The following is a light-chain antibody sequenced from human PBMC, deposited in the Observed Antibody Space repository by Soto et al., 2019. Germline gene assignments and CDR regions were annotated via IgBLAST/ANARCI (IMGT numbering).Light chain of an antibody. CDR2: GAS. V-gene: IGKV3-15*01. J-gene: IGKJ1*01. CDR1: QSVSSS. Sequence: EIVLAQSPGTLSLSPGESATLSCRASQSVSSSFLAWYQQKAGQAPRLLIYGASTRATGIPARFSGSGSGTEFTLTISGLQSEDFAVYYCQQYSIWRTFGQGTKVEIK. CDR3: QQYSIWRT.